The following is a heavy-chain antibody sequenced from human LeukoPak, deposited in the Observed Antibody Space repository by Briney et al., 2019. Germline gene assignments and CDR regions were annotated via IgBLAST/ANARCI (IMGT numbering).Heavy chain of an antibody. Sequence: GGSLRLSCAASGFTFSSYAMSWVRQAPGKGLEWVSAISGSGVSTYYADSVKGRFTISRDNSKNTLYLQMNSLRAEDTAVYYCAKDTGRRIFGVAYDAFDIWGQGTMVTVSS. D-gene: IGHD3-3*01. V-gene: IGHV3-23*01. CDR1: GFTFSSYA. J-gene: IGHJ3*02. CDR2: ISGSGVST. CDR3: AKDTGRRIFGVAYDAFDI.